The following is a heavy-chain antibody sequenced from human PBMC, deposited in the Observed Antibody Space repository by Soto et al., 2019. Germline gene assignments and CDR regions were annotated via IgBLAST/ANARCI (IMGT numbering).Heavy chain of an antibody. V-gene: IGHV4-39*01. CDR3: ARHAVYGYDSSGYYLAAAFDI. CDR1: GGSISSSSYH. D-gene: IGHD3-22*01. CDR2: IYYSGST. Sequence: SETLSLTCTVSGGSISSSSYHWGWIRQPPGKGLEWIGSIYYSGSTYYNPSLKSRVTISVDTSKNQFSLKLSSVTAADTAVYYCARHAVYGYDSSGYYLAAAFDIWGQGTMVTVS. J-gene: IGHJ3*02.